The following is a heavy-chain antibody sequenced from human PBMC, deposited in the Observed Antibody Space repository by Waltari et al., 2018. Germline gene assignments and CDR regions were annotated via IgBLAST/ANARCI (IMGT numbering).Heavy chain of an antibody. CDR3: ARGGYSSSWYDSWFDP. J-gene: IGHJ5*02. D-gene: IGHD6-13*01. CDR1: GYSFTSHW. V-gene: IGHV5-51*03. CDR2: IYPGDSNT. Sequence: EVQLVPSGAEVKKPGVYLKISCKGSGYSFTSHWIGWVRQMPGKGLEWMGIIYPGDSNTRYSPSCQGQVTISADKSISTAYLQWSSLKASDTAMYYCARGGYSSSWYDSWFDPWGQGTLVTVSS.